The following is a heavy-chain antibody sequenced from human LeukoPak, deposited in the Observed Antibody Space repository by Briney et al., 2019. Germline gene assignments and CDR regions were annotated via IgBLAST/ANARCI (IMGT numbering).Heavy chain of an antibody. D-gene: IGHD7-27*01. CDR3: AALGLGIEGNDAFDI. CDR2: IGTAGDT. Sequence: GGSLRLSCAASGFTFSSYDMHWVRQATGKGLEWVSAIGTAGDTYYPGPVKGRFTISRENAKNSLYLQMNSLRAEDTAVYYCAALGLGIEGNDAFDIWGQGTMVTVSS. V-gene: IGHV3-13*01. CDR1: GFTFSSYD. J-gene: IGHJ3*02.